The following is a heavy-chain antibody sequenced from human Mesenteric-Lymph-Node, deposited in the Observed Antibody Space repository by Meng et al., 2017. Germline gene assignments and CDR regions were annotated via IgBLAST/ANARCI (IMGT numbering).Heavy chain of an antibody. Sequence: EGQGVESGGGLGQPGGSLRLSCAGSGFTFTDHWMHWVRQGPGKGLVWVSRINPDGSDPTYADSVKGRFTISRDNAKNTVYLQMNSLRAEDTAVYYCTNDRLIHWGQGALVTVSS. CDR2: INPDGSDP. CDR1: GFTFTDHW. V-gene: IGHV3-74*02. CDR3: TNDRLIH. J-gene: IGHJ1*01. D-gene: IGHD1-1*01.